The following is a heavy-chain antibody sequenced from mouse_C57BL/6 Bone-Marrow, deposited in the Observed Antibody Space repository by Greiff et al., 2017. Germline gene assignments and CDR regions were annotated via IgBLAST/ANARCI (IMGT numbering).Heavy chain of an antibody. CDR2: IRNKANGYTT. J-gene: IGHJ2*01. V-gene: IGHV7-3*01. Sequence: EVQLVESGGGLVQPGGSLSLSCAASGFTFTDYYMSWVRQPPGKGLEWLGFIRNKANGYTTEYSASVKGRFTISRDNSQSILYLQMNALRAEDRAAYYGARYDYSNDYFDYWGQGTTLTVSS. CDR3: ARYDYSNDYFDY. D-gene: IGHD2-5*01. CDR1: GFTFTDYY.